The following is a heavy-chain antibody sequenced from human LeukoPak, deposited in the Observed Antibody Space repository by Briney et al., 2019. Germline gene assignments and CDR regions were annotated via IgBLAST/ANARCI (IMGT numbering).Heavy chain of an antibody. D-gene: IGHD4-17*01. CDR2: IYYSGST. J-gene: IGHJ6*02. V-gene: IGHV4-59*08. Sequence: PSETLSLTCAVYGGSFSGYYWSWIRQPPGKGLEWIGYIYYSGSTNYNPSLKSRATISVDTSKNQFSLKLSSVTAADTAVYYCARHRWDDYGDYGEHYYYGMDVWGQGTTVTVSS. CDR1: GGSFSGYY. CDR3: ARHRWDDYGDYGEHYYYGMDV.